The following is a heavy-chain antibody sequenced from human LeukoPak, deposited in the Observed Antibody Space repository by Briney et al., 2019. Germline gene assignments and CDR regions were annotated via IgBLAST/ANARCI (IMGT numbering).Heavy chain of an antibody. J-gene: IGHJ2*01. D-gene: IGHD3-22*01. CDR1: GGSIGSSGYY. Sequence: SETLSLTCTVSGGSIGSSGYYWGWIRQLPGRGLEGIGYIYYSGSTNYNPSLKSRVTISVDTSKNQFSLKLSSVTAADTAVYYCARAKGNYYDSSGYYRDYWYLDLWGRGTLVTVSS. CDR3: ARAKGNYYDSSGYYRDYWYLDL. V-gene: IGHV4-61*05. CDR2: IYYSGST.